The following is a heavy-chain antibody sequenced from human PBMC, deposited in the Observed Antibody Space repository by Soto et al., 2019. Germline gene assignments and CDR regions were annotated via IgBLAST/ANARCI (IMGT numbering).Heavy chain of an antibody. D-gene: IGHD2-21*01. V-gene: IGHV4-59*01. CDR2: IYYSGIT. CDR1: GGSITSYY. CDR3: ASRSGGGLFLY. J-gene: IGHJ4*02. Sequence: SETLSLTCTVSGGSITSYYWSWIRQPPGKGLEWIGYIYYSGITNYNPSLKSRVTVSVDTSKNQFSLKLSSVTAADTAVYYCASRSGGGLFLYWGQGTLVTVSS.